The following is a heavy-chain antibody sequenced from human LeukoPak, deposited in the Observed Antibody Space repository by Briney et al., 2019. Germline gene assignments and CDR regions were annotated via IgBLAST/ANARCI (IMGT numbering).Heavy chain of an antibody. V-gene: IGHV3-23*01. CDR3: AKDHAGDSGLYEDFDS. D-gene: IGHD3-16*01. CDR2: IRGSGDTT. Sequence: GGSLRLSCAASGFIFSAYGMSWVRQAPGQGLEWVSAIRGSGDTTYYADSAKGRFIISRDNSKNTLYLQMNSLRVEDTAVYYCAKDHAGDSGLYEDFDSWGQGTLVTVSS. J-gene: IGHJ4*02. CDR1: GFIFSAYG.